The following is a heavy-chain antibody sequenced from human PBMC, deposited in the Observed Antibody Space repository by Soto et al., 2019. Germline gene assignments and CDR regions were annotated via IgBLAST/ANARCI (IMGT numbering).Heavy chain of an antibody. CDR3: AAPGGGRPLDAYDMDV. V-gene: IGHV1-69*08. Sequence: QVQLVQSGPEVKKPGSSVKVSCKASGGNFHSYIINWXRQAPGQGLEWMGRIIPILRTPNYAQKFQDRVTXXXXXXXXXXXXXXXXXXXXXXXVXYXAAPGGGRPLDAYDMDVWGQGTTVIVSS. CDR1: GGNFHSYI. CDR2: IIPILRTP. J-gene: IGHJ6*02. D-gene: IGHD2-15*01.